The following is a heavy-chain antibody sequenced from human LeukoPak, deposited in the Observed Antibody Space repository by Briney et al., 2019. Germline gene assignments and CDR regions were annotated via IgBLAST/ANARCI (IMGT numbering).Heavy chain of an antibody. Sequence: SETLSLTCTVSGGSISSYYWSWIRQPPGKGLEWIGYIYYSGSTNYNPSLKSRVTISVDTSKNQFSLKLSSVTAADTAVYFCARNENGAFDIWGQGTKVTVSS. CDR1: GGSISSYY. CDR3: ARNENGAFDI. J-gene: IGHJ3*02. D-gene: IGHD2-8*01. V-gene: IGHV4-59*01. CDR2: IYYSGST.